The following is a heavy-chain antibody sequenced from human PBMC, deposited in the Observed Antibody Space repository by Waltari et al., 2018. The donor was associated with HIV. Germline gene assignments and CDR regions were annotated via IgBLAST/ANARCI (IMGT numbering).Heavy chain of an antibody. Sequence: QVQLRLWGAGLLKPWETLSPTCAVYGASFDEPFWAWFRRSPEKGLEWIGENDHRVETNYNPSFKTRVVISVDMSKDQFSLKLKSATAADTAVYYCARGLGSRPLYRGYDPWGQGTLVTVSS. J-gene: IGHJ5*02. CDR2: NDHRVET. CDR3: ARGLGSRPLYRGYDP. V-gene: IGHV4-34*01. D-gene: IGHD5-12*01. CDR1: GASFDEPF.